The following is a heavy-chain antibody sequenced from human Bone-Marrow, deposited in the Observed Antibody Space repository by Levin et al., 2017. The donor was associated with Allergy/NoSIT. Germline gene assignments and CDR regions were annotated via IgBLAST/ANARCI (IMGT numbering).Heavy chain of an antibody. CDR3: ARAVTATIPPQIDY. J-gene: IGHJ4*02. CDR1: GFTFSDHY. V-gene: IGHV3-72*01. D-gene: IGHD4-11*01. CDR2: SRNKANSYTT. Sequence: GESLKISCAASGFTFSDHYMDWVRQAPGKGLEWVGRSRNKANSYTTEYAASVKGRFTISRDASKNSMYLQMNSLKTEDTALYYCARAVTATIPPQIDYWGQGTLVTVSS.